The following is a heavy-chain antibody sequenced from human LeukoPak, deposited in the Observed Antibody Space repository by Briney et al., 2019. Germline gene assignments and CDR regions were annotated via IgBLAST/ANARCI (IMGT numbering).Heavy chain of an antibody. CDR3: ARVGSSGWPSRRGVDY. D-gene: IGHD6-19*01. Sequence: GGSLRLSCAASGFTFDDYGMSWVRQAPGKGLEWVSGINWNGDSTSYADSVKGRFTISRDNAKNSLYLQMNSLRAEDTALYYCARVGSSGWPSRRGVDYWGQGTLVTVSS. CDR2: INWNGDST. J-gene: IGHJ4*02. V-gene: IGHV3-20*04. CDR1: GFTFDDYG.